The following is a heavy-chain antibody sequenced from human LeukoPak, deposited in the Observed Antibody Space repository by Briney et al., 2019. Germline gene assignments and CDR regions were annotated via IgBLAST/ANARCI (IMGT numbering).Heavy chain of an antibody. CDR1: GASISSYY. CDR3: ASSARVVVPAAKTNYYYMDV. Sequence: SETLSLTCTVSGASISSYYWSWIRQPPGKGLEWIGHIFFSGTTNYNPSLKSRVTISVDTSKKQFSLKLSSVTAADTAVYYCASSARVVVPAAKTNYYYMDVWGKGTTVTVSS. V-gene: IGHV4-59*12. CDR2: IFFSGTT. D-gene: IGHD2-2*01. J-gene: IGHJ6*03.